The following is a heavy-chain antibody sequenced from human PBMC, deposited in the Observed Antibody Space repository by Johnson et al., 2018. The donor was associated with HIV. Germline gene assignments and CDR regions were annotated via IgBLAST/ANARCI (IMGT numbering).Heavy chain of an antibody. CDR2: IKTDGRGT. Sequence: VQLVESGGGVVQPGRSLRLSCAASGFTFSNYGMHWVRQAPGKGLVWVSRIKTDGRGTNYADSVRGRFTISRDDAKNTLYLQMNSLRAEDTAVYYCTTWPYYYDTSEDAFEIWGQGTMVTVSS. J-gene: IGHJ3*02. CDR1: GFTFSNYG. D-gene: IGHD3-22*01. V-gene: IGHV3-74*02. CDR3: TTWPYYYDTSEDAFEI.